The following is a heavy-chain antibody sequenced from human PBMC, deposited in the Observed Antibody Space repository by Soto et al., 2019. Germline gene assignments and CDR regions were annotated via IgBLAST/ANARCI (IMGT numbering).Heavy chain of an antibody. D-gene: IGHD2-2*01. CDR1: GGTFSSYA. J-gene: IGHJ6*02. CDR2: IIPISGTA. CDR3: ARSQGSSTSLEIYYYYYYGMDV. V-gene: IGHV1-69*01. Sequence: QVQLVQSGAEVKKPGSSVKVSCKASGGTFSSYAISWVRQAPGQGLEWMGGIIPISGTANYAQKFQGRATITADESTNMELSSLRSEDTAVYYCARSQGSSTSLEIYYYYYYGMDVWGQGTTVTVSS.